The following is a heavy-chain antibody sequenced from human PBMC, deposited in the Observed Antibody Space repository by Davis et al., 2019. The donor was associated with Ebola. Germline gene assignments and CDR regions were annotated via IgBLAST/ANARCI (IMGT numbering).Heavy chain of an antibody. CDR1: GYTFTSYS. D-gene: IGHD6-13*01. J-gene: IGHJ5*02. CDR2: INAGNGNT. Sequence: SVKVSCKASGYTFTSYSMHWVRQAPGQRLEWMGWINAGNGNTKYSQKFQGRVTITRDTSASTAYMELSSLSSEDTAVYYCARERWYRDLDPWGQGTLVTVSS. V-gene: IGHV1-3*01. CDR3: ARERWYRDLDP.